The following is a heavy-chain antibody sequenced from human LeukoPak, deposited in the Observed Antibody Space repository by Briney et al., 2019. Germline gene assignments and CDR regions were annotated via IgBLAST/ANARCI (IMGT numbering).Heavy chain of an antibody. CDR1: GGSIRSSSYY. Sequence: SETLSLTCSVSGGSIRSSSYYWGWIRQPPGKGLEWIGSMYYSGNTYHNTSLKSRVTIYVDTSKNQFSLKLSSVNAADTAIYYCARHVRSSSITSNFDYWGQGALVTVS. CDR3: ARHVRSSSITSNFDY. D-gene: IGHD6-13*01. V-gene: IGHV4-39*01. CDR2: MYYSGNT. J-gene: IGHJ4*02.